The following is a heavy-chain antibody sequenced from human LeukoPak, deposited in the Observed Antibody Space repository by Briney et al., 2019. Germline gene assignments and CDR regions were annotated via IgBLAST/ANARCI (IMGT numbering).Heavy chain of an antibody. CDR1: GYTFTSYG. J-gene: IGHJ5*02. CDR2: MNPNSGNT. V-gene: IGHV1-8*03. CDR3: ARGGYSYGYVVGFDP. D-gene: IGHD5-18*01. Sequence: GASVKVSCKASGYTFTSYGISWVRQAPGQGLEWMGWMNPNSGNTGYAQKFQGRVTITRNTSISTAYMELSSLRSEDTAVYYCARGGYSYGYVVGFDPWGQGTLVTVSS.